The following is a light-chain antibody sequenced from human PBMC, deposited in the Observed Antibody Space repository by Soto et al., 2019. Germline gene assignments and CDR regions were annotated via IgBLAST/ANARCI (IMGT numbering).Light chain of an antibody. Sequence: QSALTQPRSMSGSPGQSVTISCTGTNSDVGGYNYVSWYQQHPGKAPKLMIYDVTKRPSGVPDRVSGSKSGNTASLTISGLQAEDEGDYYCCSYAGSYTSLFGGGTKLTV. CDR3: CSYAGSYTSL. J-gene: IGLJ2*01. CDR2: DVT. V-gene: IGLV2-11*01. CDR1: NSDVGGYNY.